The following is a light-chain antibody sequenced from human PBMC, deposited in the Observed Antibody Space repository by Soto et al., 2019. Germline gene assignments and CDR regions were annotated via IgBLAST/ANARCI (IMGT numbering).Light chain of an antibody. V-gene: IGKV3D-15*01. CDR3: QQYDDWWT. CDR1: QSVRSN. J-gene: IGKJ1*01. Sequence: EIVMTQSPATLSVSPEERATLSCRASQSVRSNLAWYQQKPGQAPRLLIYDASIRATGIPARFSGSGSGTEFTLTISSLQSEDFAVYYSQQYDDWWTFGPGAKVEIK. CDR2: DAS.